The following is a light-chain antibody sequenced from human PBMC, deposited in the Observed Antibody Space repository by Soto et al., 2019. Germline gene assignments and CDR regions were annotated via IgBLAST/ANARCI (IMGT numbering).Light chain of an antibody. CDR3: QQYTNWPPET. J-gene: IGKJ1*01. CDR1: QSVSNN. Sequence: TVSLSKGERATLSCRASQSVSNNYLAWYQQKPGQAPRLLIYGASSRATGIPARFSGSGSGTEFTLTISSLQSEDFAVYYCQQYTNWPPETFGQGTKVDIK. V-gene: IGKV3D-15*01. CDR2: GAS.